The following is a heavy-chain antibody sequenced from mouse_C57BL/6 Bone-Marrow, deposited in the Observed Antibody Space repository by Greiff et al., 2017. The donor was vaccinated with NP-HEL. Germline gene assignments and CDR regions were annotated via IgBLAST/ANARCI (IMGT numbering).Heavy chain of an antibody. V-gene: IGHV1-55*01. J-gene: IGHJ4*01. CDR3: ARKTYYSSHYYAMDY. D-gene: IGHD2-12*01. CDR1: GYTFTSYW. Sequence: VQLQQPGAELVKPGASVKMSCKASGYTFTSYWITWVKQRPGQGLEWIGDIYPGSGSTNYNEKFKSKATLTVDTSSSTAYMQLSSLTSEDSAVYYCARKTYYSSHYYAMDYWGQGTSVTVSS. CDR2: IYPGSGST.